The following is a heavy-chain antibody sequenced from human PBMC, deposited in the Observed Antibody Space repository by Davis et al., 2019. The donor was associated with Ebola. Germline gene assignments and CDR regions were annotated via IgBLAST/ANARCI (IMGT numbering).Heavy chain of an antibody. CDR1: GYIFTNYG. D-gene: IGHD3-9*01. V-gene: IGHV1-18*01. J-gene: IGHJ5*02. Sequence: ASVKVSCKASGYIFTNYGVSWLRQAPGQGLEWMGWISVIDGNTYDAQKFQGRVTMTADTSTSTICMELRSLTSDDTALYYCVRHYDTTYWNDPWGQGTLVTVSS. CDR2: ISVIDGNT. CDR3: VRHYDTTYWNDP.